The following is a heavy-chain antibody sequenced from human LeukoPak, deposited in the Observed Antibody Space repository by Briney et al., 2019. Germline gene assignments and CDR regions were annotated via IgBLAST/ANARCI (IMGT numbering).Heavy chain of an antibody. Sequence: GGSLRLSCAASGFTFSSYAMSWVRQAPGKGLEWVSSISASGSTTNYADSVRGRFTISRDNSKNTLYLYLNSLRAEDTAVYYCAKQPRPAGSCFAPWGQEPLVTVSS. V-gene: IGHV3-23*01. CDR3: AKQPRPAGSCFAP. J-gene: IGHJ5*02. D-gene: IGHD6-13*01. CDR1: GFTFSSYA. CDR2: ISASGSTT.